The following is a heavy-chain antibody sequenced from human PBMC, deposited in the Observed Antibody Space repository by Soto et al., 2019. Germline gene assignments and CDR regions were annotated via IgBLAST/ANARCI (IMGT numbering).Heavy chain of an antibody. Sequence: PVGSLRLSCAASGFTFSSYGMHWVRQAPGKGLEWVAVIWYDGSNKYYADSVKGRFTISRDNSKNTLYLQMNSLRAEDTAVYYCATSKYCSSTSCYGRLSGSELWGQVNTATVSS. V-gene: IGHV3-33*01. D-gene: IGHD2-2*01. CDR3: ATSKYCSSTSCYGRLSGSEL. CDR1: GFTFSSYG. CDR2: IWYDGSNK. J-gene: IGHJ6*01.